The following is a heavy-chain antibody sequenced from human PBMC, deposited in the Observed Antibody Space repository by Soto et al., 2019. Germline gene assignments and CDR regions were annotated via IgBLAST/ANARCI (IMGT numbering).Heavy chain of an antibody. CDR2: LSYGGKNK. CDR1: GFTFSASV. D-gene: IGHD3-10*01. J-gene: IGHJ4*02. CDR3: VSEEFEDDRRHFTY. V-gene: IGHV3-30*03. Sequence: QVLLVESGGGVVQPGGSLRLSCAASGFTFSASVMHWVRQAPGKGLEWMAILSYGGKNKYYADSVKGRFTISRDFAETTLYLQMGSLRTEDTAVYYFVSEEFEDDRRHFTYWGQGTLLSVS.